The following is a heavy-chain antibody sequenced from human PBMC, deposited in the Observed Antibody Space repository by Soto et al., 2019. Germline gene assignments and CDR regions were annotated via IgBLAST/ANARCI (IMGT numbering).Heavy chain of an antibody. D-gene: IGHD1-7*01. J-gene: IGHJ6*02. V-gene: IGHV4-61*01. CDR1: GGSVSSGSYY. CDR2: IYYSGST. CDR3: ARNWNSGYYYGMDV. Sequence: PSETLSLTCTVSGGSVSSGSYYWSWIRQPPGKGLEWIGYIYYSGSTNYNPSLKTPVTISVDTSKHQFSLKLSSVTAADTAVYYCARNWNSGYYYGMDVWGQGTTVTVPS.